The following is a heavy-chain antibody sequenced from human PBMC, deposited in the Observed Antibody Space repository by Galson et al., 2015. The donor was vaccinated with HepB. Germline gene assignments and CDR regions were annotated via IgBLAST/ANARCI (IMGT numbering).Heavy chain of an antibody. V-gene: IGHV4-4*07. CDR3: ARDFYSGTYYGNTWFDP. Sequence: TLSLTCTVSGGSIRNYYWNWIRQQPAGKGLEWIGSLYYTGSAYYNPSLKSPVTISGDTSNNQFSLNLRSVTAADTAVYYCARDFYSGTYYGNTWFDPWGQGTLVTVSS. D-gene: IGHD1-26*01. CDR1: GGSIRNYY. CDR2: LYYTGSA. J-gene: IGHJ5*02.